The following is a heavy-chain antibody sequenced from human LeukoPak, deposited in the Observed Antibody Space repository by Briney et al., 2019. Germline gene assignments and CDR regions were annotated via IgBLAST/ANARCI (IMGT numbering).Heavy chain of an antibody. CDR2: ICSSIGCT. Sequence: GGSLRLSCVASAFTFSSHPMGWVRRAPGKGLEWVSSICSSIGCTYYADSVRGRFAISRDDSKNTLYLQMNGLRAEDTAVYNGARISLAPSDNFDSWGQGTLVTVSS. V-gene: IGHV3-23*01. D-gene: IGHD1-1*01. CDR1: AFTFSSHP. CDR3: ARISLAPSDNFDS. J-gene: IGHJ4*02.